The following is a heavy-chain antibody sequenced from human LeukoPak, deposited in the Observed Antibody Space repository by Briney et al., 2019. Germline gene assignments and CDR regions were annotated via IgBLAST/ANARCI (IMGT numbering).Heavy chain of an antibody. Sequence: GGSLRLSCAATGFTSNTFAMHWVRQAPGKGLEWLGLISYDGDKQIYPASVKGRFSFSRDNSNNTLYLQMNNLRPEDTALYYCARESHEGATRAYNWFDPWGQGTLVSVSS. V-gene: IGHV3-30-3*01. CDR3: ARESHEGATRAYNWFDP. CDR1: GFTSNTFA. CDR2: ISYDGDKQ. J-gene: IGHJ5*02. D-gene: IGHD1-26*01.